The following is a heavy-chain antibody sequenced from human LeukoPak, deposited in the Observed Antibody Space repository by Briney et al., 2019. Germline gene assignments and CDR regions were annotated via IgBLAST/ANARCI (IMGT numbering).Heavy chain of an antibody. Sequence: SETLSLTCAVYGGSFSGYYWGWIRQPPGKGLEWIGSVYYSGSTYYNPSLKSRVTISVDTSKNQFSLKLRSVTAADTAVYYCASSGWYEGGVYWGQGTLVTVSS. CDR2: VYYSGST. CDR1: GGSFSGYY. CDR3: ASSGWYEGGVY. V-gene: IGHV4-39*01. D-gene: IGHD6-19*01. J-gene: IGHJ4*02.